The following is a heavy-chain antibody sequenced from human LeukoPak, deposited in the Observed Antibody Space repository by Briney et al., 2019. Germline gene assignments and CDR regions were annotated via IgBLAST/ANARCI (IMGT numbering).Heavy chain of an antibody. V-gene: IGHV3-21*01. CDR2: ISSSSSYI. CDR3: ASASYGSGTYAFDI. Sequence: GGSLRLSCAASGFTFSSYSMNWVRQAPGKGLEWVSSISSSSSYIYYADSVKGRFTISRDNAKNSLYLQMNSLRAEDTAVYYCASASYGSGTYAFDIWGQRTMVTVSS. D-gene: IGHD3-10*01. J-gene: IGHJ3*02. CDR1: GFTFSSYS.